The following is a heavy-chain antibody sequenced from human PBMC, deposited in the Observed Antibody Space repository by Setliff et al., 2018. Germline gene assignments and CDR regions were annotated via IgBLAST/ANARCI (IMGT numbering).Heavy chain of an antibody. D-gene: IGHD1-26*01. CDR3: TSEYHSGG. CDR2: ISSSGTSI. V-gene: IGHV3-48*04. J-gene: IGHJ4*02. CDR1: GFTFSSYA. Sequence: GGSLRLSCAASGFTFSSYAMSWVRQAPGKGLEWISYISSSGTSIYYADSVKGRFTISRDNAKNSLYLQMNSLRVYDTAVYYCTSEYHSGGWGQGTLVTVSS.